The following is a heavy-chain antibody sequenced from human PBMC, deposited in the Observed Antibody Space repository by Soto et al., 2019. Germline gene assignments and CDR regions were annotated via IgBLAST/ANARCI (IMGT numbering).Heavy chain of an antibody. J-gene: IGHJ6*02. D-gene: IGHD3-9*01. V-gene: IGHV1-2*02. CDR3: ARDARGTRGFDEMDI. CDR1: GYIVTGYH. CDR2: INPNSGDT. Sequence: ASVKVSCKASGYIVTGYHIHGVRQAPGRGLEWMGWINPNSGDTEYAQNFQGRVTMTRDTSFNLVYMEMSGLMSDDTAVYYCARDARGTRGFDEMDIWGQGTTVTGSS.